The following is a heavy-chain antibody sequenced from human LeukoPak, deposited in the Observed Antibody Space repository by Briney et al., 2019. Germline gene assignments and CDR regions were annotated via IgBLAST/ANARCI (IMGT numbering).Heavy chain of an antibody. J-gene: IGHJ4*02. CDR1: GFTFGVAW. Sequence: GGSLRLSCAVSGFTFGVAWMSWVRQAPGKGLEWVGRIKSKSDGETRDYVAPVKDRFTSSRDDSRNTLFLQMNSLKIEDRGVYYCTTIKRAIWSEFDYWGQGALVTVSS. CDR3: TTIKRAIWSEFDY. CDR2: IKSKSDGETR. D-gene: IGHD1-1*01. V-gene: IGHV3-15*01.